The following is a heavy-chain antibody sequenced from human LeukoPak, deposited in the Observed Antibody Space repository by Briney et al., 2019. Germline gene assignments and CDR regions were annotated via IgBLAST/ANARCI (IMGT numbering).Heavy chain of an antibody. Sequence: GGSLRLSCAASGFTFSNAWMSWVRQAPGKGLEWVSVIYSGGSTYYADSVNGRFTISRDNSRNTLSLQMNSLRAEDTALYYCASAREYCGSAECYEYFQHWGQGTLVTVS. CDR3: ASAREYCGSAECYEYFQH. CDR2: IYSGGST. J-gene: IGHJ1*01. V-gene: IGHV3-53*01. D-gene: IGHD2-21*01. CDR1: GFTFSNAW.